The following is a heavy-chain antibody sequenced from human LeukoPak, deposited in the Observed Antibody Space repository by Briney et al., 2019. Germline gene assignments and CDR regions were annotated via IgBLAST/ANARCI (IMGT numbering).Heavy chain of an antibody. CDR3: ARIRMVRGVNDAFDI. CDR1: GFTFSSHA. D-gene: IGHD3-10*01. Sequence: PGGSLRLSCAASGFTFSSHAMHWVRQAPGKGLEWVAVISYDGSNKYYADSVKGRFTISRDNSKNTLYLQMNSLRAEDTAVYYCARIRMVRGVNDAFDIWGQGTMVTVSS. V-gene: IGHV3-30*04. J-gene: IGHJ3*02. CDR2: ISYDGSNK.